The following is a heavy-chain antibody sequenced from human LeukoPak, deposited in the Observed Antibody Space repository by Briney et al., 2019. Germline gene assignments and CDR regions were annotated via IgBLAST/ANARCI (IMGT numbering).Heavy chain of an antibody. D-gene: IGHD2-2*01. Sequence: RASVKISCKAPGYTFTGYYMHWVRQAPGQGLEWMGRINPNSGGTNYAQKFQGRVTMTRDTSISTAYMEPSRLRSDDTAVYYCARDTLNCSSTSCHQLFDYWGQGTLVTVSS. V-gene: IGHV1-2*06. CDR1: GYTFTGYY. J-gene: IGHJ4*02. CDR3: ARDTLNCSSTSCHQLFDY. CDR2: INPNSGGT.